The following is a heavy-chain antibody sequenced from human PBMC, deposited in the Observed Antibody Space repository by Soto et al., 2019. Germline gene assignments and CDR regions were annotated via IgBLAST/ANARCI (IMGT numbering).Heavy chain of an antibody. J-gene: IGHJ6*02. Sequence: QLQLQESGSGLVKPSQTLSLTCAVSGGSISSGGYTWSWIRQPPGKGLEWIGYIYHSGSPYYNPSLKSRVTISVDRSKNQFSLKLSSVTAADTAVYYCGRAHYGDYGYGMDVWCQGTTVTVSS. CDR3: GRAHYGDYGYGMDV. CDR1: GGSISSGGYT. CDR2: IYHSGSP. V-gene: IGHV4-30-2*01. D-gene: IGHD4-17*01.